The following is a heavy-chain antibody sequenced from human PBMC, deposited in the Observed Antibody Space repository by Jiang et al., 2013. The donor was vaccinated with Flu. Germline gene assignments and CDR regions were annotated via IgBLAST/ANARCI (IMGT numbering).Heavy chain of an antibody. CDR2: IYYSGST. J-gene: IGHJ5*02. CDR3: ARHEGEWELQRFDP. CDR1: GGSISSSSYY. V-gene: IGHV4-39*01. D-gene: IGHD1-26*01. Sequence: GLVKPSETLSLTCTVSGGSISSSSYYWGWIRQPPGKGLEWIGSIYYSGSTYYNPSLKSRVTISVDTSKNQFSLKLSSVTAADTAVYYCARHEGEWELQRFDPWGQGTLVTVSS.